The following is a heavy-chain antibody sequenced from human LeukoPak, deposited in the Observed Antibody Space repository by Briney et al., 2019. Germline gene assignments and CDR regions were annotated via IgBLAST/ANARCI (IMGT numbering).Heavy chain of an antibody. CDR3: TRGDGTFDY. CDR2: IYYSGST. CDR1: GGSISSHY. D-gene: IGHD1-1*01. J-gene: IGHJ4*02. Sequence: SETLSLTCTVSGGSISSHYWSWIRQPPGKGLEWIGYIYYSGSTNYNPSLESRVTISVDTSKNQFSLKLSSVTAADTAVYYCTRGDGTFDYWGQGTLVPVSS. V-gene: IGHV4-59*11.